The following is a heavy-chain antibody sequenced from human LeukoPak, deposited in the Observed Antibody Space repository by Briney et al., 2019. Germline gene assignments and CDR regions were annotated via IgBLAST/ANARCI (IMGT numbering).Heavy chain of an antibody. J-gene: IGHJ6*03. Sequence: GGSLRLSCAASGFTFSTYSMNWVRQAPGKGLEWVSYISSSSSTIFYADSVKGRFTISRDNAKNSLYLQMNSLRAEDTAVYYCARDGYSSGWYLYYYYYMDVWGKGTTVTVSS. D-gene: IGHD6-19*01. V-gene: IGHV3-48*04. CDR2: ISSSSSTI. CDR1: GFTFSTYS. CDR3: ARDGYSSGWYLYYYYYMDV.